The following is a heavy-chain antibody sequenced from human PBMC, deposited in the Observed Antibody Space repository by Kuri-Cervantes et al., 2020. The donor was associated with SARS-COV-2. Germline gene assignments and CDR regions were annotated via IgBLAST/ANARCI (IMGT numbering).Heavy chain of an antibody. V-gene: IGHV3-11*01. CDR2: ISSSGSTI. Sequence: SLKISCAASGFTFSDYYMSWIRQAPGKGLEWVSYISSSGSTIYYADSVKGRFTISRDNAKNSLYLQMNSLRAEDTAVYYCARDLLNYYDSSGYGYWGQGTLVPSPQ. CDR1: GFTFSDYY. J-gene: IGHJ4*02. D-gene: IGHD3-22*01. CDR3: ARDLLNYYDSSGYGY.